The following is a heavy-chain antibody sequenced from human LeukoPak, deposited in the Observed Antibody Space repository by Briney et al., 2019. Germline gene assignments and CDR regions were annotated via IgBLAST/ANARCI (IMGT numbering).Heavy chain of an antibody. CDR1: GFTFSSYS. Sequence: GGSLRLSCAASGFTFSSYSMNWVRQAPGKGLEWVSCISSSSSYIYYADSVKGRFTISRDNAKNSLYLQMNSLRAEDTAVYYCARVSSYYDSSGYLESPTNDYWGQGTLVTVSS. CDR2: ISSSSSYI. D-gene: IGHD3-22*01. J-gene: IGHJ4*02. V-gene: IGHV3-21*01. CDR3: ARVSSYYDSSGYLESPTNDY.